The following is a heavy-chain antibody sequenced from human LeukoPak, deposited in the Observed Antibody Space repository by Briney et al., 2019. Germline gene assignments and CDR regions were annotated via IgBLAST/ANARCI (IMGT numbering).Heavy chain of an antibody. CDR1: GGSIITYY. D-gene: IGHD2-2*01. CDR2: IYYSGTT. J-gene: IGHJ6*02. Sequence: PSETLSLTCTVSGGSIITYYWSWIRQPPGKGLEWIGYIYYSGTTNYNPSLKSRVTISVDTSKNQFSLKLSSVTAADTAVYYCARDTRYCSSTSCPVDGMDVWGQGTTVTVSS. CDR3: ARDTRYCSSTSCPVDGMDV. V-gene: IGHV4-59*01.